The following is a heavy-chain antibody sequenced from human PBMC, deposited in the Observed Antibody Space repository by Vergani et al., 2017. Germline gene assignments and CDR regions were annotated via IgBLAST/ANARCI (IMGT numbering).Heavy chain of an antibody. J-gene: IGHJ4*02. V-gene: IGHV3-23*01. CDR2: ISGSGGST. D-gene: IGHD3-3*01. CDR3: AKVAGPVFWSGYYSPFDY. CDR1: GFTFSSYA. Sequence: EVQLLESGGGLVQPGGSLRLSCAASGFTFSSYAMSWVRQAPGKGLEWVSAISGSGGSTYYADSVKGRFTISRDNSKNTLYLQMNSLRAEDTAVYYCAKVAGPVFWSGYYSPFDYWGQGTLVTVSS.